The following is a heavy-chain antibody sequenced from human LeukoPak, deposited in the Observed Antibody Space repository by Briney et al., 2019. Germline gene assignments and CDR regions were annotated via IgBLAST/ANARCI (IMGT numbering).Heavy chain of an antibody. CDR1: GFTFSSYW. J-gene: IGHJ4*02. V-gene: IGHV3-7*01. CDR2: IKQDGSEK. CDR3: ARDTPLDMSSSGKFDY. Sequence: GGSLRLSCAASGFTFSSYWMSWVRQAPGKGLEWVANIKQDGSEKYYVDSVKGRFTISRDNAKNSLYLQMNSLRAEDTAVYYCARDTPLDMSSSGKFDYWGQGTLVTVSS. D-gene: IGHD6-6*01.